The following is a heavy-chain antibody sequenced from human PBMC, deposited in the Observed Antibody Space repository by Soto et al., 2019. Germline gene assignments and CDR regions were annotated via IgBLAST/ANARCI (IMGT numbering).Heavy chain of an antibody. J-gene: IGHJ4*02. CDR2: ISYDGSNK. Sequence: GGSLRLSCAASGFTFSSYGMHWVRQAPGKGLEWVAVISYDGSNKYYADSVKGRFTISRDNSKNTLYLQMNSLRAEDTAVYYCASSYDSSGYYLDYWGQGTLVTVSS. CDR1: GFTFSSYG. D-gene: IGHD3-22*01. CDR3: ASSYDSSGYYLDY. V-gene: IGHV3-30*03.